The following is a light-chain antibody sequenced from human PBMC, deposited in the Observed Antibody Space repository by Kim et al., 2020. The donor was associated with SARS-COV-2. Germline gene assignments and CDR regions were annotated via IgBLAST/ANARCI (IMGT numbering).Light chain of an antibody. J-gene: IGLJ2*01. Sequence: TATITGGNDNIGGQGADWHQQEAGQAPILLTHTDTDRPSGIPERVSGTSSGTAATLTISRVEAGDEADYYCQVWDSSSGPVIFGGGTQLTVL. CDR1: NIGGQG. CDR3: QVWDSSSGPVI. V-gene: IGLV3-21*04. CDR2: TDT.